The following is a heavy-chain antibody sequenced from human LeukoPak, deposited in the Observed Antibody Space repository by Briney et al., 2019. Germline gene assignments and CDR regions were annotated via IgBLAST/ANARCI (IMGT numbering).Heavy chain of an antibody. J-gene: IGHJ3*02. CDR2: IIPIFGTA. V-gene: IGHV1-69*13. CDR1: GGTFSSYA. CDR3: ARGQDTPDYYDSSGYWGAFDI. D-gene: IGHD3-22*01. Sequence: ASVKVSCKASGGTFSSYAISWVRQAPGQGLEWMGGIIPIFGTANYAQKFQGRVTITADESTSTAYMELSSLRSEDTAVYYCARGQDTPDYYDSSGYWGAFDIWGQGTMVTVSS.